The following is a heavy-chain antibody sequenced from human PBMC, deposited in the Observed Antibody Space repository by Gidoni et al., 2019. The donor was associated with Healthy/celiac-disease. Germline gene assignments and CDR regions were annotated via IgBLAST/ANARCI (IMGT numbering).Heavy chain of an antibody. CDR3: AGSYYYDISGPLPSHGDAFDI. Sequence: QVQLVQSGAEVKKPGASVTVSCKASGYTSTSYYMHWVRQAPGQGLEWMGIINPSGGSTSYAQKFQGRVTMTSDTSTSTVYMELSSLRSEDTAVYYCAGSYYYDISGPLPSHGDAFDIWGQGTMVTVSS. CDR2: INPSGGST. J-gene: IGHJ3*02. V-gene: IGHV1-46*01. D-gene: IGHD3-22*01. CDR1: GYTSTSYY.